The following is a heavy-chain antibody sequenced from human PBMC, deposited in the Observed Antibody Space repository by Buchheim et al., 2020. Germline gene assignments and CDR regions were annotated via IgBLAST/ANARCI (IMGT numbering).Heavy chain of an antibody. D-gene: IGHD6-19*01. CDR2: ISYDGSNT. CDR3: AKDHSSGWPPTEYYFDY. V-gene: IGHV3-30*18. J-gene: IGHJ4*02. Sequence: QVQLVESGGGVVQPGRSLRLSCAASGFTFSNYGMHWVRQAPGKGLEWVAVISYDGSNTYYADSVKGRFTISRDNSKNTLYLQMNSLRAEDTAVYYCAKDHSSGWPPTEYYFDYWGQGTL. CDR1: GFTFSNYG.